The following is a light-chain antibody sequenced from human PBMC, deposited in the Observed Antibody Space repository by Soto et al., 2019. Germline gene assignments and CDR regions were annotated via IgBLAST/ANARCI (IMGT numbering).Light chain of an antibody. Sequence: EIVMTQSPATLSVSPGERATLSCRASQSVSSNLAWYQQKPGQAPRLLIYGASTRATGIPARFSGSGSGTEFTLNISSMQYEDFAVYYCQQYNNWPPLTFGGGTKVEIK. V-gene: IGKV3-15*01. CDR3: QQYNNWPPLT. CDR2: GAS. J-gene: IGKJ4*01. CDR1: QSVSSN.